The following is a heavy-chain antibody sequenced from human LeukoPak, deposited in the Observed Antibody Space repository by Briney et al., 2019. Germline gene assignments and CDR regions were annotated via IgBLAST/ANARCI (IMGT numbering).Heavy chain of an antibody. V-gene: IGHV1-2*02. Sequence: ASVKVSCKASGYTFTDYYMHWVRQAPGQGLEWLGWINPNSGGTNYAQKFQGRVTMTRDTSISTAYMELSRLRSDDTAVYYCARHGSGRYYPAEGRVDYWGQGTLVTVSS. D-gene: IGHD3-10*01. CDR3: ARHGSGRYYPAEGRVDY. CDR1: GYTFTDYY. CDR2: INPNSGGT. J-gene: IGHJ4*02.